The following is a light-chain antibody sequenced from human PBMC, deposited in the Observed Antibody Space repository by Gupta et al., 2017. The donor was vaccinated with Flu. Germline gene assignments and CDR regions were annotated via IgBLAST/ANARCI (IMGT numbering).Light chain of an antibody. CDR1: QSISSW. J-gene: IGKJ2*03. CDR3: QQYNSSPYS. CDR2: TAS. V-gene: IGKV1-5*03. Sequence: IQMTPSPSTLSASVGDRVTITCLSSQSISSWLAWSQQKPGKAPKLLLYTASSLESGVPSRFSGSGSGTEFTLTISSLQADDFATYYCQQYNSSPYSFGQGTKLEIK.